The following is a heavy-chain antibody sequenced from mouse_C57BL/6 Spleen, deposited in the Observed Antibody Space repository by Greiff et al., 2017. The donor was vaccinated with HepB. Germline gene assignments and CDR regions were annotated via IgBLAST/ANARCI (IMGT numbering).Heavy chain of an antibody. Sequence: EVKLQESGGDLVKPGGSLKLSCAASGFTFSSYGMSWVRQTPDKRLEWVATISSGGSYTYYPDSVKGRFTISRDNAKNTLYLQLSSLKSEDTAMYYCAREAQATAMDYWGQGTSVTVSS. CDR1: GFTFSSYG. CDR2: ISSGGSYT. V-gene: IGHV5-6*01. D-gene: IGHD3-2*02. J-gene: IGHJ4*01. CDR3: AREAQATAMDY.